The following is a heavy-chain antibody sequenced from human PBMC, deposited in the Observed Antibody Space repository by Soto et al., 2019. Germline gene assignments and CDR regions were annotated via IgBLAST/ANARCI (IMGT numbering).Heavy chain of an antibody. CDR1: AFTLSNYY. J-gene: IGHJ4*02. Sequence: PGGSLRLSCVASAFTLSNYYMSWMRQAPRRGLVWVSYISSSGSTIYYADSVKGRFTISRDNAKNSLYLQMNSLRAEDTAVYYCARRIRNSRGYLQARRWDWGQGTLVTVSS. D-gene: IGHD3-22*01. CDR3: ARRIRNSRGYLQARRWD. V-gene: IGHV3-11*01. CDR2: ISSSGSTI.